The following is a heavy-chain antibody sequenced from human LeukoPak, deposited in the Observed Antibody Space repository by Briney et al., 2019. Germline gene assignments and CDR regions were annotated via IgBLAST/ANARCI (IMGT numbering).Heavy chain of an antibody. D-gene: IGHD1-26*01. Sequence: ASVKVSCKASGYTFSNYGISWVRQAPGQGLEWMGWISAYNGNTNYAQKLQGRVTMTTDTSTSTAYMELRSLRSDDTALYYCARDPVHGSNVYIWFDPWGQGTLVTVSS. CDR2: ISAYNGNT. J-gene: IGHJ5*02. V-gene: IGHV1-18*01. CDR1: GYTFSNYG. CDR3: ARDPVHGSNVYIWFDP.